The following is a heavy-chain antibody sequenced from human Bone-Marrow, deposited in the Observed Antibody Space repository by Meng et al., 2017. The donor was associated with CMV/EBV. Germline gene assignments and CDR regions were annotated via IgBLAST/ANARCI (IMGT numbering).Heavy chain of an antibody. Sequence: GGSLRLSCAASGFTFSSYWTHWVRQAPGKGLVWVSRINSDGSSTSYADSVKGRFTISRDNAKNTLYLQMNSLRAEDTAVYYCARAVVVVPAAISSYYGMDVWGQGTTVTVSS. V-gene: IGHV3-74*01. D-gene: IGHD2-2*01. CDR1: GFTFSSYW. J-gene: IGHJ6*02. CDR3: ARAVVVVPAAISSYYGMDV. CDR2: INSDGSST.